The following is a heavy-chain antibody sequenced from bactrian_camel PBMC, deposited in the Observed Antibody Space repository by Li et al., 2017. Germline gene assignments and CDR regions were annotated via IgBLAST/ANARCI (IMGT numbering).Heavy chain of an antibody. V-gene: IGHV3S53*01. Sequence: VQLVESGGGTVQAGGSLSLSCAVSGDRYRSMCMGWFHQPPGKEREEIATIDSDGSTTYADSVKGRFTITKDNAKNTLYLQMASLKPEDTGMYYCAADSRATRTRFCGLYGSQSVYNDLFNYWGQGTQVTVS. CDR3: AADSRATRTRFCGLYGSQSVYNDLFNY. CDR2: IDSDGST. J-gene: IGHJ4*01. D-gene: IGHD3*01. CDR1: GDRYRSMC.